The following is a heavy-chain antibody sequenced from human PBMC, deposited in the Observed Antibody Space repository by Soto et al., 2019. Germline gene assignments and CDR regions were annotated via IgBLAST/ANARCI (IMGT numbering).Heavy chain of an antibody. Sequence: QVQLVQSGAEVKKPGASVKVSCKVSGYTLTELSMHWVRQAPGKGLEWMGGFDPEDGETIYAQKFQGRVTRTEHTSTDTAYMELSSLRSEDTAVYYCATGSVGPRGPTFAYSGQGTLVTVST. V-gene: IGHV1-24*01. CDR2: FDPEDGET. CDR3: ATGSVGPRGPTFAY. J-gene: IGHJ4*02. CDR1: GYTLTELS. D-gene: IGHD1-26*01.